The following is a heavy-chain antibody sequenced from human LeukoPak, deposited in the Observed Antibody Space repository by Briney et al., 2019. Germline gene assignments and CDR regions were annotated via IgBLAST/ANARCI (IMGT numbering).Heavy chain of an antibody. Sequence: PSETLSLTCTVSGGSISSSSYYWGWIRQPPGKGLEWIGSIFHSGSTYYNPSLKSRVTISVDTSRNQFSLKLNSVTAADTAVYYCAREAFSCGYYDDYWGQGTLVTVSS. CDR3: AREAFSCGYYDDY. J-gene: IGHJ4*02. CDR2: IFHSGST. D-gene: IGHD3-22*01. CDR1: GGSISSSSYY. V-gene: IGHV4-39*07.